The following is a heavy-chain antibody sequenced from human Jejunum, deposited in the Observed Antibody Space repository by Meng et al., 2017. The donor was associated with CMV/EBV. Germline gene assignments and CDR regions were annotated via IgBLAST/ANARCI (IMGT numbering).Heavy chain of an antibody. CDR3: ARKVGGSFYFDY. D-gene: IGHD1-26*01. CDR2: INVFGTKT. J-gene: IGHJ4*02. V-gene: IGHV3-23*01. CDR1: GFTFSSYA. Sequence: CAVSGFTFSSYAMNWVRQAPGKGLEWISAINVFGTKTFYADSVKGRFTISRDNAENTVYLQMNSLRAEDTAVYYCARKVGGSFYFDYWGQGILVTVSS.